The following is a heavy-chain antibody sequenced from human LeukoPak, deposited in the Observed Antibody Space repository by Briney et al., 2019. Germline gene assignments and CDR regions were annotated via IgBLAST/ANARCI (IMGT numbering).Heavy chain of an antibody. J-gene: IGHJ6*03. V-gene: IGHV3-74*01. CDR1: GFTLRNYW. D-gene: IGHD2-21*02. CDR2: INGEGTSA. Sequence: PGGSLRLSCAASGFTLRNYWMHWVRQTPGKGLLWVSRINGEGTSATYAGSVKGRFTISRDNAKNTLYLQMNSLRAEDTAVYYCARVAYCGGDCYSLDYYYMDVWGKGTTVTVSS. CDR3: ARVAYCGGDCYSLDYYYMDV.